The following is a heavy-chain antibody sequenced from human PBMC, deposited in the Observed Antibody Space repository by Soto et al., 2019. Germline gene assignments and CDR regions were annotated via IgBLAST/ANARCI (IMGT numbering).Heavy chain of an antibody. Sequence: VQLVESGGGLVQPGGSLRLSCAASGLTVSSNYMSWVRQAPGKGLEWVSLMYSGGTTYYADSVEGRFTISRDSSKNTLYRQMNSLRAEDTAVYYCAARGGSSFDCWGQGTQVTVSS. J-gene: IGHJ4*02. V-gene: IGHV3-66*01. CDR3: AARGGSSFDC. D-gene: IGHD1-26*01. CDR2: MYSGGTT. CDR1: GLTVSSNY.